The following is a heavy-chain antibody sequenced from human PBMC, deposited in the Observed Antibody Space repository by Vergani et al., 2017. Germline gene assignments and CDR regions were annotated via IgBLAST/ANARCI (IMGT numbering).Heavy chain of an antibody. Sequence: EVQLVESGGGLVQPGRSLRLSCTASVFTFGDYAMSWFRQAPGTGREWVGFIRSKAYGWTTEYAASVKGRFTISRDDSKSIAYLKMNSLKTEDTAVYYCTRADYYYDRSGYYVDIDDWGQGTMVTVSS. D-gene: IGHD3-22*01. V-gene: IGHV3-49*03. CDR3: TRADYYYDRSGYYVDIDD. J-gene: IGHJ4*02. CDR2: IRSKAYGWTT. CDR1: VFTFGDYA.